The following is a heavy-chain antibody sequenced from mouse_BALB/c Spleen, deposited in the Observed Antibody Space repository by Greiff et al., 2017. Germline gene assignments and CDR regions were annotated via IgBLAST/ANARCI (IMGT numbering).Heavy chain of an antibody. J-gene: IGHJ2*01. CDR3: ARYLTAGDY. V-gene: IGHV14-3*02. CDR2: IDPANGNT. Sequence: EVKLMESGAELVKPGASVKLSCTASGFNIKDTYMHWVKQRPEQGLEWIGRIDPANGNTKYDPKFQGKATITADTSSNTAYLQLSSLTSEDTAVYYCARYLTAGDYWGQGTTLTVSS. D-gene: IGHD4-1*01. CDR1: GFNIKDTY.